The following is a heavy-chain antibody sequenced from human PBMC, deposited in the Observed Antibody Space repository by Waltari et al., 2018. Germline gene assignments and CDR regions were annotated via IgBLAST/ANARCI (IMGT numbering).Heavy chain of an antibody. CDR2: VYNGGSNP. CDR3: AKDTGFDGGAFDI. Sequence: EVQLLESGGGFVQPGGSLRLSCSASGFTFSSYAMGWFPKAPGKGLEWVSDVYNGGSNPTYADSVKGRFTISRDNSKNTLYLQMNSLRVEDTAVYYCAKDTGFDGGAFDIWGQGTMVTVSS. D-gene: IGHD5-12*01. CDR1: GFTFSSYA. V-gene: IGHV3-23*03. J-gene: IGHJ3*02.